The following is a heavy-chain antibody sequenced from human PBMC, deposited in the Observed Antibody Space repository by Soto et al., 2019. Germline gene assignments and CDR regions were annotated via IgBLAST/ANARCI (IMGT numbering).Heavy chain of an antibody. V-gene: IGHV4-59*01. CDR3: ARDAGYQLTGAFDI. D-gene: IGHD2-2*01. J-gene: IGHJ3*02. Sequence: QVQVQESGPGLVKPSETLSLTCTVSGGSISTYYWSWIRQPPGKGLEWSGYVTYSGGPTYNPSLKSRVTISVDTSKKFSLTLTSVTAADTAVYYCARDAGYQLTGAFDIWGQGTMVTVSS. CDR2: VTYSGGP. CDR1: GGSISTYY.